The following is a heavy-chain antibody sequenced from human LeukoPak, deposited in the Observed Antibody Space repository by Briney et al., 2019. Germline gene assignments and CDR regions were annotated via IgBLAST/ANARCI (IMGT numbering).Heavy chain of an antibody. V-gene: IGHV1-2*02. CDR2: INPNSGGT. D-gene: IGHD6-19*01. CDR1: GYTFTGYY. CDR3: ASPWGVAVAGPLDY. Sequence: ASVKVSCKASGYTFTGYYTHWVRQAPGQGLEWMGWINPNSGGTNYAQKFQGRVTMTRDTSISTAYMELSRLRSDDTAVYYCASPWGVAVAGPLDYWGQGTLVTVSS. J-gene: IGHJ4*02.